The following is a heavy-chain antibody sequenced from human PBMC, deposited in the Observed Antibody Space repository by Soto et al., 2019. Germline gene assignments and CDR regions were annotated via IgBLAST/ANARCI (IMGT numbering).Heavy chain of an antibody. V-gene: IGHV3-30-3*01. CDR3: VRGDREDIAVVVAARPEEYGMDV. CDR2: ISYCGCNK. CDR1: GFTFSSYA. Sequence: QVQLVESGGGVVQPGRSLRLSCAASGFTFSSYAMNWVRQAPGKGLEWVTGISYCGCNKAYVDSVKGRFTISRDNSKNTLYLEMNSMRAEDTAVYYCVRGDREDIAVVVAARPEEYGMDVWGHGTTVTVSS. J-gene: IGHJ6*02. D-gene: IGHD2-15*01.